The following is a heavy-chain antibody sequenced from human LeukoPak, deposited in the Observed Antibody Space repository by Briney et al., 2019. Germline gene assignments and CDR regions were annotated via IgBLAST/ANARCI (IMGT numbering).Heavy chain of an antibody. Sequence: GGSLRLSCAASGFIFSNYWMHWVRQAPGKGLVWVSQIHSDGSITGYADSVKDRFTISRDNAMNTLYLQMNSLRAEDTAVFYCARGGVVAATDYWGQGTLVTVSS. CDR1: GFIFSNYW. V-gene: IGHV3-74*01. CDR3: ARGGVVAATDY. D-gene: IGHD5-12*01. CDR2: IHSDGSIT. J-gene: IGHJ4*02.